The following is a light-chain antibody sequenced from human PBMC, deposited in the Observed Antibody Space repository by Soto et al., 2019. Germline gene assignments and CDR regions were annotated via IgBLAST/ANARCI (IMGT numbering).Light chain of an antibody. CDR2: DVS. V-gene: IGLV2-18*02. Sequence: QSALTQPPSVSGSPGQSVTISCTGTSADVGIYNRVAWYQQPPGTSPKLVICDVSNRPPGVPDRFSGSKSGSTASLTISGLQAEDEADYYCSSYTTSNTYVFATGTKGPRP. J-gene: IGLJ1*01. CDR1: SADVGIYNR. CDR3: SSYTTSNTYV.